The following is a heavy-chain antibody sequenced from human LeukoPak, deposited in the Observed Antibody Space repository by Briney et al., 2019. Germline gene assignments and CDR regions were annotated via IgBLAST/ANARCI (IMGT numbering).Heavy chain of an antibody. CDR3: VRSGYDYDWFDP. J-gene: IGHJ5*02. D-gene: IGHD5-12*01. Sequence: SVKVSSKASGGSFSDYSISWVRQAPGQGLEWMGRIIAILDTAHYAQKFQGRFTITADKSTTTVYMELSSLRSDDTAVYYCVRSGYDYDWFDPWGQGTLVTVSS. CDR2: IIAILDTA. V-gene: IGHV1-69*08. CDR1: GGSFSDYS.